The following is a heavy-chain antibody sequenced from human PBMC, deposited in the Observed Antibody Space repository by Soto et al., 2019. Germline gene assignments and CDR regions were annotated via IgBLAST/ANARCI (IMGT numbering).Heavy chain of an antibody. Sequence: ASVKVSCKASGYTFTSYGISWVRQAPGQGLEWMGWISAYNGNTNYAQKLQGRVTMTTDTPTSTAYMELRSLRSDDTAVYYCARDKAAGKNYYYYYGMDVWGQGTTVTVSS. J-gene: IGHJ6*02. V-gene: IGHV1-18*04. CDR1: GYTFTSYG. CDR3: ARDKAAGKNYYYYYGMDV. CDR2: ISAYNGNT. D-gene: IGHD6-13*01.